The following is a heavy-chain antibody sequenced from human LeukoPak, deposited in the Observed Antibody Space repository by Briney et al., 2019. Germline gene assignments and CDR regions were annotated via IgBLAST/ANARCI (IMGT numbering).Heavy chain of an antibody. Sequence: PGRSLRLSCAASGFSFSSYAMHWVRQAPGKGLEWVTVISFDGNNKYYADSVKGRFTISRDNSKYTLYLEMNSLRTEDTAMYYCASSPAPCSGGSCYSYAFDIWGQGTLVTVSS. CDR2: ISFDGNNK. CDR3: ASSPAPCSGGSCYSYAFDI. J-gene: IGHJ3*02. CDR1: GFSFSSYA. D-gene: IGHD2-15*01. V-gene: IGHV3-30*04.